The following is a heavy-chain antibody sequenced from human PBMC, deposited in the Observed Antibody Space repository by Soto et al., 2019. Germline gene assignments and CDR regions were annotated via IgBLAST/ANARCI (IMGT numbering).Heavy chain of an antibody. CDR1: GYSFTSYW. J-gene: IGHJ4*02. CDR3: ATQGFTFSREQLATDY. CDR2: IDPSDSYT. D-gene: IGHD3-16*01. V-gene: IGHV5-10-1*01. Sequence: PGESLKISCNGSGYSFTSYWISWVRQMPGKGLEWMGRIDPSDSYTNYSPSFQGHVTISADKSISTAYLQWSSLKASDTAMYYCATQGFTFSREQLATDYWGQGTLVTVYS.